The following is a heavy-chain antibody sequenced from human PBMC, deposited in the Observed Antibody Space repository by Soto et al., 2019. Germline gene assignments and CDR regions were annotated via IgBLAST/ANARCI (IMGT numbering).Heavy chain of an antibody. CDR3: ARGSGATAYYYYYYGMDV. CDR1: GGTFSSYA. V-gene: IGHV1-69*13. D-gene: IGHD1-26*01. Sequence: SVKVSCKASGGTFSSYAISWVRQAPGQGLEWMGGIIPIFGTANYAQKFQGRVTITVDESTSTAYMELSSLRSEDTAVYYCARGSGATAYYYYYYGMDVWGQGTTVTVSS. CDR2: IIPIFGTA. J-gene: IGHJ6*02.